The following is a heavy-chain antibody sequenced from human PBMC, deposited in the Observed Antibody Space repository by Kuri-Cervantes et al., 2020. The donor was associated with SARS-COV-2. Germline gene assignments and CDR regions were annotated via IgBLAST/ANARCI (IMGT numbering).Heavy chain of an antibody. J-gene: IGHJ4*02. CDR1: GYTFTGYY. V-gene: IGHV1-2*02. Sequence: ASVKVSCKASGYTFTGYYMHWVRQAPGQGLEWMGWINPNSGGTNYAQKFQGRVTMTRDTSTSTVYMELSSLRSEDTAVYHCARDWGQSRYDFWSGYALGYWGQGTLVTVSS. D-gene: IGHD3-3*01. CDR3: ARDWGQSRYDFWSGYALGY. CDR2: INPNSGGT.